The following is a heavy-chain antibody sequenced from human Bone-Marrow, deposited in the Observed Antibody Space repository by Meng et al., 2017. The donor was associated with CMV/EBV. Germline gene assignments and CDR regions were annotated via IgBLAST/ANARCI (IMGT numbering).Heavy chain of an antibody. D-gene: IGHD1-26*01. J-gene: IGHJ4*02. CDR2: INWNSDTI. CDR1: GFTFVDYG. CDR3: AKDLSYEGRGGFDY. Sequence: SLKISCAASGFTFVDYGMHWVRQAPGKGLEWVSGINWNSDTIAYADSVKGRFTISRDNAKNSLYLQMDTLGPEDMALYYCAKDLSYEGRGGFDYCGQGALVTVS. V-gene: IGHV3-9*03.